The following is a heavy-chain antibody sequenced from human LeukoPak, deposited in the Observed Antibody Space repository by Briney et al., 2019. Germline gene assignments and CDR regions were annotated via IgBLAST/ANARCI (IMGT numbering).Heavy chain of an antibody. J-gene: IGHJ4*02. CDR2: ISSDGSNQ. CDR3: ARAQRTIGELFSLDY. V-gene: IGHV3-30*19. D-gene: IGHD3-10*01. CDR1: GFTFSSYG. Sequence: GRSLRLSCAASGFTFSSYGMHWVRQAPGKGLEWVAVISSDGSNQYYADSVKGRFTISRDNSKNTLYLQMNSLRAEDTGLYYCARAQRTIGELFSLDYWGQGTLVTVSS.